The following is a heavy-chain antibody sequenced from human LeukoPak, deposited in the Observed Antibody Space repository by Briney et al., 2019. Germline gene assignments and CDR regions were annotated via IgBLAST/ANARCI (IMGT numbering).Heavy chain of an antibody. Sequence: ASVKVSCKASGGTFSSYAISWVRQAPGQGLEWMGGIIPIFGTANYAQKFQGRVTITTDESTSTAYMELSSLRSEDTAVYYCARRRGYCSGGSCYSRFDYWGQGTLVTVSS. CDR1: GGTFSSYA. D-gene: IGHD2-15*01. CDR3: ARRRGYCSGGSCYSRFDY. J-gene: IGHJ4*02. V-gene: IGHV1-69*05. CDR2: IIPIFGTA.